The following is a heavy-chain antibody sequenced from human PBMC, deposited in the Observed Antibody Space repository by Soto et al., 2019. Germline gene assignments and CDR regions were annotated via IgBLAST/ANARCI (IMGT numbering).Heavy chain of an antibody. J-gene: IGHJ6*02. Sequence: QVQLVQSGAEVKKPGASVRVSCKASGYTFTDYYLHWVRQAPGQGLEWMGWINPTTGDTKSTQKFQARVTMTRDTSIGTASLELTSLTSDDTAVYYCARVTSFQDGMDVWGQGTTVSVS. D-gene: IGHD2-2*01. V-gene: IGHV1-2*02. CDR2: INPTTGDT. CDR3: ARVTSFQDGMDV. CDR1: GYTFTDYY.